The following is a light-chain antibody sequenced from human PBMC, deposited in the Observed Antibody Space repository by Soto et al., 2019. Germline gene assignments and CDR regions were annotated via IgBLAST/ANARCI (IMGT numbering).Light chain of an antibody. J-gene: IGLJ1*01. CDR1: WSNIGAGYE. CDR2: GVT. Sequence: QSVLTQPPSVSGAPGQRVTISCTGGWSNIGAGYEVHWYQHLPGTAPKLLIYGVTNRPSGVPDRFSGSRSGTSASLAITGLQAEDEADYYCQSYDMSLNNHVFGTGTKLTVL. CDR3: QSYDMSLNNHV. V-gene: IGLV1-40*01.